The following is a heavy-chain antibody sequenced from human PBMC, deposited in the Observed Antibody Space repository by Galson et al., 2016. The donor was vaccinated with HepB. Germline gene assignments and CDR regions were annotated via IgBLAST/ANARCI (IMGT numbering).Heavy chain of an antibody. Sequence: SLRLSCAASGFTFSDYYMNWVRQALGKGLEWVSYISESGSTKYYAGSVKGRFTISRDNAKNSVYLQMNSLRDEDTAVYYCAVWSPHLSESSGSWGQGARVTVSS. CDR1: GFTFSDYY. CDR3: AVWSPHLSESSGS. D-gene: IGHD3-22*01. CDR2: ISESGSTK. V-gene: IGHV3-11*04. J-gene: IGHJ5*02.